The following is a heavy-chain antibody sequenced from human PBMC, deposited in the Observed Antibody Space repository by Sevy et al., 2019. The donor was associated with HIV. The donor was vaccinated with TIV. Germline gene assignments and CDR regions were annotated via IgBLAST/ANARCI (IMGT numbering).Heavy chain of an antibody. D-gene: IGHD2-15*01. Sequence: ASVKVSCKVSGYTLSKLFIHWVRQAPGKGLEWMGNSDPQDVETTYARSFQGRVTMTEDTSTDTAYIELSSLTAEDTAVYYCETVGLRSCSGASCYQGDWLDPWGQGTLVTVSS. V-gene: IGHV1-24*01. CDR1: GYTLSKLF. CDR2: SDPQDVET. J-gene: IGHJ5*02. CDR3: ETVGLRSCSGASCYQGDWLDP.